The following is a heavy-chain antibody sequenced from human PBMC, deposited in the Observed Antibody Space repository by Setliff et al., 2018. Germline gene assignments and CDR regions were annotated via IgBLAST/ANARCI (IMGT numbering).Heavy chain of an antibody. J-gene: IGHJ4*02. D-gene: IGHD6-19*01. CDR2: IKQDESEK. V-gene: IGHV3-7*01. Sequence: PSETLSLTCTVSGGSISSSSYYWGWIRQPPGKGLEWVANIKQDESEKHYVGSVKGRFTISRDNARNSVYLQMNSLRAEDAAVYYCATSDWYAAFGHWGQGTLVTVSS. CDR3: ATSDWYAAFGH. CDR1: GGSISSSSYY.